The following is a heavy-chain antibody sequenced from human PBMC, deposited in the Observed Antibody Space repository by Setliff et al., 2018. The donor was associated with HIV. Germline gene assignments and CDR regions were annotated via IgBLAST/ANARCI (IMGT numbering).Heavy chain of an antibody. J-gene: IGHJ5*02. Sequence: SETLCLTCTVSGGSITSYYWSWIRQPPGKGLEWIGYIYYGGSTNYNPSLRSRLTISVDTSKNQFSLKLSSVTAADTAVYYCARFRVERRLSNWFDPWGQGTLVTVSS. V-gene: IGHV4-59*01. CDR3: ARFRVERRLSNWFDP. D-gene: IGHD1-1*01. CDR2: IYYGGST. CDR1: GGSITSYY.